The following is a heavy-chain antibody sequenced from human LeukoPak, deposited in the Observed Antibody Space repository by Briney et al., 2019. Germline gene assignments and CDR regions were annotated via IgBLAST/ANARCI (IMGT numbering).Heavy chain of an antibody. CDR1: GYTFTSYD. CDR3: ARDPPIEQQLATVLGY. V-gene: IGHV1-8*01. CDR2: MNPNSGAT. D-gene: IGHD6-13*01. J-gene: IGHJ4*02. Sequence: ASVKVSCKASGYTFTSYDFNWLRQATGQGPEWMGWMNPNSGATGYAQKFQGRVTMTRSASINTAYMELSSLRSEDTAVYYCARDPPIEQQLATVLGYWGQGTLVTVSS.